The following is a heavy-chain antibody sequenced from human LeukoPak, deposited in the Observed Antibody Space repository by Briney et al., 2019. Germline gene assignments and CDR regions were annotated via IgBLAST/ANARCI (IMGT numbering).Heavy chain of an antibody. CDR2: ISYDGSNK. D-gene: IGHD4-17*01. V-gene: IGHV3-30*18. Sequence: GGFLRLSCAASGFTFSSYGMHWVRQAPGKGLEWVAVISYDGSNKYYADSVKGRFTISRDNSKNTLYLQMNSLRAEDTAVYYCAKDRSVTTKNYWYGMDVWGQGTTVTVSS. CDR3: AKDRSVTTKNYWYGMDV. CDR1: GFTFSSYG. J-gene: IGHJ6*02.